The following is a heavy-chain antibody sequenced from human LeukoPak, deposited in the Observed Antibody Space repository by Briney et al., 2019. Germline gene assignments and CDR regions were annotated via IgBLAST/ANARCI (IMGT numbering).Heavy chain of an antibody. V-gene: IGHV4-59*01. Sequence: AAETLSLTCTVSGGSISSYYWSWIRQPPGKGLEWIGYIYYSGSTNYNPSLKSRVTISVDTSKNQFSLKLSSVTAADTAVPYCARVGFWSGYYTGSFYYYYMDVWGKGTTVTVSS. D-gene: IGHD3-3*01. CDR1: GGSISSYY. CDR3: ARVGFWSGYYTGSFYYYYMDV. CDR2: IYYSGST. J-gene: IGHJ6*03.